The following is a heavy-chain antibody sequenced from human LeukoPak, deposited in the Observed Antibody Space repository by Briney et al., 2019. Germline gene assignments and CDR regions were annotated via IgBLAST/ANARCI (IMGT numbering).Heavy chain of an antibody. J-gene: IGHJ4*02. V-gene: IGHV3-23*01. CDR3: AKGIRNFDY. CDR2: ISRSGDRS. CDR1: GVTFSTYA. Sequence: GGSLRLSCAASGVTFSTYAMSWVRQAPGKGLEWVSVISRSGDRSYYADSVKGRFTISRDNSKNTLYVQMNSLRAEDTAVYYCAKGIRNFDYWGQGTLVTVSS.